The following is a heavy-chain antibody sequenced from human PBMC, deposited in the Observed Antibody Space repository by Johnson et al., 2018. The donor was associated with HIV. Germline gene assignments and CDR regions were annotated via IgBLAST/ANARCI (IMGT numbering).Heavy chain of an antibody. CDR1: GFSFSSYA. CDR3: AKEGRAPRAFDI. V-gene: IGHV3-30*18. D-gene: IGHD3-10*01. J-gene: IGHJ3*02. Sequence: QVQLVESGGGVVQPGRSLRLSCAASGFSFSSYAMHWVRQSPGKGLEWVAVISFDGGDKYYADSVKGRFTISRDNSKSTFFLQMNSLTPEDTGVYYCAKEGRAPRAFDIWGQGTMVTVSS. CDR2: ISFDGGDK.